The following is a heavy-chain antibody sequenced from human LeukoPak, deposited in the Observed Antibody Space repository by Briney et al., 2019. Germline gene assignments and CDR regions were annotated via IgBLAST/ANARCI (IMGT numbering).Heavy chain of an antibody. Sequence: SETLSLTCTVSGGSISSYYWGWIRQPPGKGLEWIGSIYYSGSTYYNPSLKSRVTISVDTSKNQFSLKLSSVTAAGTAVYYCAKRVTSSLAARCYFDYWGREPWSPSPQ. CDR1: GGSISSYY. J-gene: IGHJ4*02. CDR2: IYYSGST. V-gene: IGHV4-39*07. CDR3: AKRVTSSLAARCYFDY. D-gene: IGHD6-6*01.